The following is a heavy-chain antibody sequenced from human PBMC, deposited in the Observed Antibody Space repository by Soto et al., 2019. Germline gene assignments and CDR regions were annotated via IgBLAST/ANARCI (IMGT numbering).Heavy chain of an antibody. CDR3: AHSAIYTSTWFYFDQ. J-gene: IGHJ4*02. V-gene: IGHV1-69*13. CDR1: GGTFSSYA. Sequence: SVKVSCKASGGTFSSYAISWVRQAPGQGLEWMGGIIPIFGTANYAQKFQGRVTITADESTSTAYMELSSLRSEDTATYSCAHSAIYTSTWFYFDQWGQGTLVTVSS. CDR2: IIPIFGTA. D-gene: IGHD6-13*01.